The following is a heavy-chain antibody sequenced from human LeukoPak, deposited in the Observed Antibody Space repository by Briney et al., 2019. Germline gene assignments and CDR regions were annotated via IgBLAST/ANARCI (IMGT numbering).Heavy chain of an antibody. CDR1: GGSISSGGYY. CDR2: IYYSGST. V-gene: IGHV4-31*03. Sequence: SETLSLTCTVSGGSISSGGYYWSWIRQHPGKGLEWIGYIYYSGSTYYNPSLKSRVTMSVDTSKNQFSLKLSSVTAADTAVYYCARDRKGGYSGYDGALLRYYYGMDVWGQGTTVTVSS. J-gene: IGHJ6*02. CDR3: ARDRKGGYSGYDGALLRYYYGMDV. D-gene: IGHD5-12*01.